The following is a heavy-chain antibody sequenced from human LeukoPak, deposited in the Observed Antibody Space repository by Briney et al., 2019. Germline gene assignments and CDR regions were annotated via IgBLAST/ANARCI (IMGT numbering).Heavy chain of an antibody. V-gene: IGHV3-11*01. CDR2: ISGSGNTI. CDR3: ARGGVAGTFNY. CDR1: GFTFSDFY. D-gene: IGHD6-19*01. J-gene: IGHJ4*02. Sequence: PGGSLRLSCAASGFTFSDFYISWIRQAPGKGLEWVSYISGSGNTIYYDDSVKGRFTISRDNAKNSLYLQMSSLRAEDTAVYYCARGGVAGTFNYWGQGTLVTVSS.